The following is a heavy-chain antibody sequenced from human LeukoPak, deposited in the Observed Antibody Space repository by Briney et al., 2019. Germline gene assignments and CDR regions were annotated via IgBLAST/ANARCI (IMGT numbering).Heavy chain of an antibody. CDR2: IIPILGIA. D-gene: IGHD3-22*01. J-gene: IGHJ4*02. Sequence: SVKVSCKASGGTFSSYAISWVRQAPGQGLEWMGRIIPILGIANYAQKFQGRVTITADKSTSTAYMELSSLRSEDTAVYYCAIGRGNITMIVVAPADYWGQGTLVTVSS. CDR3: AIGRGNITMIVVAPADY. V-gene: IGHV1-69*04. CDR1: GGTFSSYA.